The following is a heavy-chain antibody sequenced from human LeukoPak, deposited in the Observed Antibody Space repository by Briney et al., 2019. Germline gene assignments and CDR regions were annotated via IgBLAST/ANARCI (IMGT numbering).Heavy chain of an antibody. D-gene: IGHD5-18*01. CDR2: ISRISSYI. J-gene: IGHJ4*02. Sequence: GGSLRLSCAASGFTFSSYSMNWVRQAPGKGLEWVSSISRISSYIYYADSVKGRFTISRDNAKNSLYLQMNSLRAEDTAVYYCARDGEPTRIQLWLPWASNWGQGTLVTVSS. CDR3: ARDGEPTRIQLWLPWASN. V-gene: IGHV3-21*01. CDR1: GFTFSSYS.